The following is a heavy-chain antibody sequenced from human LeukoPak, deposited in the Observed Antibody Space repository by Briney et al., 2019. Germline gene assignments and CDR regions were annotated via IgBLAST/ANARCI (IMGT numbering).Heavy chain of an antibody. D-gene: IGHD6-13*01. V-gene: IGHV1-18*01. J-gene: IGHJ4*02. CDR1: GYTFTSYG. CDR2: ISAYNGNT. Sequence: ASVKVSCKASGYTFTSYGISWVRQAPGQGLEWMGWISAYNGNTNYAQKLQGRVTTTTDTSTSTAYMELRSLRSDDTAVYYCARDQRGYSSSWHYFDYWGQGTLVTVSS. CDR3: ARDQRGYSSSWHYFDY.